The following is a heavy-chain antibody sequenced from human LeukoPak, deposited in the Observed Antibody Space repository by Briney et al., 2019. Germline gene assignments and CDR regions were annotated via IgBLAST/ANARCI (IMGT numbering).Heavy chain of an antibody. Sequence: ASVKVSCKASGYTFTYYYMHWVRQAPGQGLEWMGWINPNSGGTNYAQKFQGRVTMTRDTSISTAYMELRSDDTAVYYCARSWVGSLSLDYWGQGTLVTVPS. D-gene: IGHD3-10*01. CDR2: INPNSGGT. V-gene: IGHV1-2*02. CDR3: ARSWVGSLSLDY. CDR1: GYTFTYYY. J-gene: IGHJ4*02.